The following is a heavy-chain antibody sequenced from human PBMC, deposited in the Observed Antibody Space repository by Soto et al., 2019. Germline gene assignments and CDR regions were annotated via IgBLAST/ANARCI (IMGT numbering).Heavy chain of an antibody. CDR2: IYYSGST. J-gene: IGHJ3*02. CDR3: ASCGDYVAFAI. V-gene: IGHV4-30-4*01. D-gene: IGHD4-17*01. Sequence: QVQLQESGPGLVKPSQTLSLTCTVSGGSISSGDYNWSWIRQPPGKGLEWIGYIYYSGSTYYNPSLLCGVTISVHTSKTQFSLKLGTVTAADTAVYDCASCGDYVAFAIWGQGTMVTVFS. CDR1: GGSISSGDYN.